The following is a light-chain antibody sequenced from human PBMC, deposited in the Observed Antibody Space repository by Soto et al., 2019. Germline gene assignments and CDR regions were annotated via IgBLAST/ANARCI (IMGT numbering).Light chain of an antibody. J-gene: IGLJ1*01. CDR2: EVS. CDR1: RRDVGGYNY. V-gene: IGLV2-8*01. Sequence: PPPSPSGASWQSVTISCTGTRRDVGGYNYVSWYQQHPGKAPKLMIYEVSKRPSGVPDRFSGSKSGNTASLTVSGLQAEDEADYYCSSYAGSNRRVFGTGTQLTVL. CDR3: SSYAGSNRRV.